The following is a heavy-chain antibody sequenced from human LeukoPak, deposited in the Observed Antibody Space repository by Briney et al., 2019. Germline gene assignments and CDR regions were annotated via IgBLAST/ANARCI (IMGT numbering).Heavy chain of an antibody. Sequence: ASVKVSCKASGYHFVNYAITWLRQAPGQGLEWMGWISPFNGQTNYAQNVQGRVTMTIDTSTSTAYMELRSLRSHDTAVKYCAKTWDYNPRGRFDDWGQGTRVTVSS. CDR1: GYHFVNYA. CDR2: ISPFNGQT. J-gene: IGHJ4*02. D-gene: IGHD4/OR15-4a*01. V-gene: IGHV1-18*01. CDR3: AKTWDYNPRGRFDD.